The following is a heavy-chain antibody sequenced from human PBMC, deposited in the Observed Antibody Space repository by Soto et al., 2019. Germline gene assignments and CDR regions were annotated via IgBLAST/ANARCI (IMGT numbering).Heavy chain of an antibody. J-gene: IGHJ4*01. D-gene: IGHD6-19*01. CDR1: GFRFSSYG. CDR2: ISSDGKTK. Sequence: GGSLRLSCVASGFRFSSYGIHWVRQAPGKGLEWVGVISSDGKTKYYADSVKGRFTISRDNSKNTLYLQMDSLRPEDTAVYYCAKEVAVAGDLDYWGHGTLVTVSS. V-gene: IGHV3-30*18. CDR3: AKEVAVAGDLDY.